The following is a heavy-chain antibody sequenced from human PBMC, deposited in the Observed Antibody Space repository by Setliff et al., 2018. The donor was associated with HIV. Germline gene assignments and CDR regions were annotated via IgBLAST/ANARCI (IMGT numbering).Heavy chain of an antibody. Sequence: SETLSLTCGVYGASISNSNAYWGWIRQPPGKGLEWLGSIYSSGSPSYNPSLSSRLTISVDTSRNHVSLRLTSVTAADTGVYYCARHRDPPGTSWIFYSYYMDLWGGGTRVTVSS. CDR1: GASISNSNAY. D-gene: IGHD2-15*01. CDR2: IYSSGSP. CDR3: ARHRDPPGTSWIFYSYYMDL. J-gene: IGHJ6*03. V-gene: IGHV4-39*01.